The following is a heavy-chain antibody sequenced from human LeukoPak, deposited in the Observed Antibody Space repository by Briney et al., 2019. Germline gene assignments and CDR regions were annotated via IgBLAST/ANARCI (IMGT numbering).Heavy chain of an antibody. Sequence: GRSPRLSCVASGFTFSRYAMHWVRLAPGKGLEWVAVISYDGSNKYYADSVKGRFTISRDNSKNTLYLQMNSLRAEDTALYYCARDGNFYYGPASYCDYWGQGTLVT. CDR1: GFTFSRYA. V-gene: IGHV3-30-3*01. D-gene: IGHD3-10*01. CDR2: ISYDGSNK. J-gene: IGHJ4*02. CDR3: ARDGNFYYGPASYCDY.